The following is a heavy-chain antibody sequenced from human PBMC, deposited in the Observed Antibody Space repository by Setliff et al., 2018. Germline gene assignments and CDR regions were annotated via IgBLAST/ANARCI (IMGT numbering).Heavy chain of an antibody. J-gene: IGHJ4*02. Sequence: ETLSLTCAVYGESFSGHYWSWIRQPPGKGLEWIGEINHSGSTNYNPSLKSRVTISVDTSKNQFSLKLSSVAAADTAVYYCARGFDVCGGGACYTDGPYYFDYWGLGTLVTSPQ. CDR3: ARGFDVCGGGACYTDGPYYFDY. V-gene: IGHV4-34*01. CDR1: GESFSGHY. CDR2: INHSGST. D-gene: IGHD2-21*02.